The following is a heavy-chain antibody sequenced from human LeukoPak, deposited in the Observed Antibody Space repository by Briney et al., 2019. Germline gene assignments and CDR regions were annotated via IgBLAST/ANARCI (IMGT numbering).Heavy chain of an antibody. Sequence: PVGTLRLSCAASLFAFREYYMSWIRPAPGKGREWGSYISSSGSTIYYADSVKGRFTISRDNAKNSLYLQMNSLRAEDTAVYYCARGYCSGGSCYGSDYWGQGTLVTVSS. D-gene: IGHD2-15*01. CDR1: LFAFREYY. V-gene: IGHV3-11*04. CDR3: ARGYCSGGSCYGSDY. J-gene: IGHJ4*02. CDR2: ISSSGSTI.